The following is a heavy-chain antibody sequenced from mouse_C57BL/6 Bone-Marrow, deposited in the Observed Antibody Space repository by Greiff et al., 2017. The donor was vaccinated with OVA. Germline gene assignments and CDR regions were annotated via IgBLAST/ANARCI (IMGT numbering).Heavy chain of an antibody. D-gene: IGHD2-4*01. Sequence: VQLKQSGPELVKPGASVKISCKASGYSFTDYNMNWVKQSNGKSLEWIGVINPNYGTTSYNQKFKGKATLTVDQSSSTAYMQLNSLTSEDSAVYYCASRGSAYCDYDGAWFAYWGQGTLVTVSA. CDR2: INPNYGTT. V-gene: IGHV1-39*01. CDR3: ASRGSAYCDYDGAWFAY. CDR1: GYSFTDYN. J-gene: IGHJ3*01.